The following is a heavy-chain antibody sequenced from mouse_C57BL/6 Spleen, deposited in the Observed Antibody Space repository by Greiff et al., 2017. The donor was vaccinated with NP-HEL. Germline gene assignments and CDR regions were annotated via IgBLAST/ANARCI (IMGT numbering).Heavy chain of an antibody. CDR3: ARRGTVVADFDY. CDR2: IYPGSGST. CDR1: GYTFTSYW. V-gene: IGHV1-55*01. D-gene: IGHD1-1*01. Sequence: QVQLQQSGAELVKPGASVKMSCKASGYTFTSYWITWVKQRPGQGLEWIGDIYPGSGSTNYNEKFKSKATLTVDTSSSTAYMQLSSLTSEDSAVYYCARRGTVVADFDYWGQGTTLTVSS. J-gene: IGHJ2*01.